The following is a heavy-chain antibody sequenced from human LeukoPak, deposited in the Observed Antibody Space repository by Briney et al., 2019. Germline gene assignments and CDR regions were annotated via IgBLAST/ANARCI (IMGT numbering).Heavy chain of an antibody. CDR2: IYYSGSI. CDR3: ARYRATTGFDP. V-gene: IGHV4-59*01. J-gene: IGHJ5*02. CDR1: GGSISSYY. D-gene: IGHD4/OR15-4a*01. Sequence: SETLSLTCTVSGGSISSYYWSWIRQPPGKGLEWIGYIYYSGSINYNPSLKSRVTISVDTSKDQFSLKLSSVTAADTAVYYCARYRATTGFDPWGQGTLVTVSS.